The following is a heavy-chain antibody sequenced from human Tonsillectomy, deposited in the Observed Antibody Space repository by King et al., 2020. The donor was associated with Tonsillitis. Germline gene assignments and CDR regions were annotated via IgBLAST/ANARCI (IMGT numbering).Heavy chain of an antibody. D-gene: IGHD2-2*01. CDR1: GFTFGDYA. V-gene: IGHV3-49*04. Sequence: VQLVESGGGLGQPGRSLSLSCTASGFTFGDYAMSWVRQAPGKGLEWVGFIRSKGYGGTTEYAASVKGRFTISRDDSKSIAYLQMNSLKTEDTAVYYCTRVARRQYQYYYYYYMDVWGKGTAVTVSS. CDR2: IRSKGYGGTT. J-gene: IGHJ6*03. CDR3: TRVARRQYQYYYYYYMDV.